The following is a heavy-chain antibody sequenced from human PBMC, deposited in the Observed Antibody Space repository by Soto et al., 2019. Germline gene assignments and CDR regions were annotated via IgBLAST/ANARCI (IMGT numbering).Heavy chain of an antibody. V-gene: IGHV3-66*01. Sequence: GGSLRLSCAASGFTVSRNYMSWVRQAPGKGLEWVSVIYSGGSTYYADSVKGRFTISRDNSKNTLYLQMNSLRAEDTAVYYCARDKWEYSGYDYAFDYWGQGTLVTVSS. CDR1: GFTVSRNY. CDR3: ARDKWEYSGYDYAFDY. J-gene: IGHJ4*02. D-gene: IGHD5-12*01. CDR2: IYSGGST.